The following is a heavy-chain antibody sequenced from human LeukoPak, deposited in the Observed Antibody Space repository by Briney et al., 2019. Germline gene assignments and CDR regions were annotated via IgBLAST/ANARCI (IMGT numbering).Heavy chain of an antibody. D-gene: IGHD3-22*01. V-gene: IGHV1-18*01. CDR1: GYTFTSYG. Sequence: ASVKVSCKASGYTFTSYGISWVRQAPGQGLEWMGWISAYNGNTNYAQKLQGRVTMTTDTSTSTAYMELRSLRPDDTAVYYCARDQSPDRLNALDYWGQGTLVTVSS. CDR2: ISAYNGNT. CDR3: ARDQSPDRLNALDY. J-gene: IGHJ4*02.